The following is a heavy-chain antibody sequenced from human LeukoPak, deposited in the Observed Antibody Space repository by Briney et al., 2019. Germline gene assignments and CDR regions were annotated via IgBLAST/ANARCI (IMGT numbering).Heavy chain of an antibody. CDR2: ISGSGGST. D-gene: IGHD6-6*01. CDR1: GFTLSKCA. Sequence: GGSLRLSCAASGFTLSKCAMNWVRQAPGKGLEWVSAISGSGGSTYYADSVKGRFTISRDNSKNTLYLQMNSLRAEDTAVYYCAKEEYSSSFYYYYGMDVWGQGTTVTVSS. CDR3: AKEEYSSSFYYYYGMDV. V-gene: IGHV3-23*01. J-gene: IGHJ6*02.